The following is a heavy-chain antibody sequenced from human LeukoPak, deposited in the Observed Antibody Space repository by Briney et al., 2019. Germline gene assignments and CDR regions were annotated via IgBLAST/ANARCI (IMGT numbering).Heavy chain of an antibody. CDR1: GFTFSSYE. Sequence: GGSLRLSCAASGFTFSSYEMNWVRQAPGKGLEWVSYISSSGSTIYYADSVKGRFTISRDNAKNSLYLQMNSLRAEDTAVYYCASSPLRYFEPHLWGRGTLVTASS. J-gene: IGHJ2*01. D-gene: IGHD3-9*01. V-gene: IGHV3-48*03. CDR3: ASSPLRYFEPHL. CDR2: ISSSGSTI.